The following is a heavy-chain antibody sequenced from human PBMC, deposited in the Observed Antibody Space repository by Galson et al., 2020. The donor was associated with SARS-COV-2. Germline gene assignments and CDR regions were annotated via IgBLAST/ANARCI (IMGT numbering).Heavy chain of an antibody. V-gene: IGHV4-30-2*01. CDR1: GTSISRGSYS. Sequence: SETLSLTCAVSGTSISRGSYSWNWIRQPPGKGLEWIGYISHSGGTYYNPSLKSRVTISGDRSKNQFSLRLGSVTAADTAVYYCARLHYGEYAPEAFDIWGPGTRVTVAS. CDR3: ARLHYGEYAPEAFDI. J-gene: IGHJ3*02. D-gene: IGHD4-17*01. CDR2: ISHSGGT.